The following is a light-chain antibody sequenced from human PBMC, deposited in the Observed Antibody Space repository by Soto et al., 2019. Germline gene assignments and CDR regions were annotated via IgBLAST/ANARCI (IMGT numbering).Light chain of an antibody. V-gene: IGKV1-33*01. Sequence: DIVMTQSPSSLSASVGDRVTITCRASQDISNYLNWYQQKPGKAPKLLIYDASNLETGVPSRFSGSGSGTDFTFTISSLQPEDIATYYCQQYDNLPLTFGGGTKVDIK. CDR2: DAS. J-gene: IGKJ4*01. CDR1: QDISNY. CDR3: QQYDNLPLT.